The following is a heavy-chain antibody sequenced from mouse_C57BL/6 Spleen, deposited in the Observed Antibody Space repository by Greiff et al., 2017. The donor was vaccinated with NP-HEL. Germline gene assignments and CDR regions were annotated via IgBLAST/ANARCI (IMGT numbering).Heavy chain of an antibody. CDR3: ARCDITTYYAMDY. J-gene: IGHJ4*01. D-gene: IGHD1-2*01. Sequence: VQLQQSGAELAKPGASVKLSCKASGYTFTSYWMHWVKQRPGQGLEWIGYINPSSGYTKYNQKFKDKATLTADKSSSTAYMQLSSLTYEDSAVYYCARCDITTYYAMDYWGQGTSVTVSS. CDR1: GYTFTSYW. CDR2: INPSSGYT. V-gene: IGHV1-7*01.